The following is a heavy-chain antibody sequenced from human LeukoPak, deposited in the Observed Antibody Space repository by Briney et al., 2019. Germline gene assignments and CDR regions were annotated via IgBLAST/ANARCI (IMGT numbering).Heavy chain of an antibody. J-gene: IGHJ4*02. CDR3: ARDGPGYSFDY. V-gene: IGHV3-48*03. D-gene: IGHD5-18*01. CDR2: ISTSGNTI. Sequence: GGSLRLSCAASGFTFSGYEMNWVRQAPGKGLEWVSRISTSGNTIYYADSLKGRFTVSRDNARNSLYLQVNSLRAEDTAIYYCARDGPGYSFDYWGQGTLVTVSS. CDR1: GFTFSGYE.